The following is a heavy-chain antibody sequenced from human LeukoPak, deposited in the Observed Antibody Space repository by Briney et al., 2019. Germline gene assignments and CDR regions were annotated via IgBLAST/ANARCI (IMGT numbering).Heavy chain of an antibody. Sequence: ASVKLSCKASGYTFTGYYMHWVRQAPGQGLEWMGVNNPNSGGTNYAQKFQGRVTMTRDTSISTAYMELSRLRSDDTAMYYCASPSRGCSSTSCYRPWDYWGQGTLVTVSS. J-gene: IGHJ4*02. V-gene: IGHV1-2*02. CDR1: GYTFTGYY. CDR3: ASPSRGCSSTSCYRPWDY. CDR2: NNPNSGGT. D-gene: IGHD2-2*01.